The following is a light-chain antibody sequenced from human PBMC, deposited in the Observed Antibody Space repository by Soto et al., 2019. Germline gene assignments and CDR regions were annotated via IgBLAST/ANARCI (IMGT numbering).Light chain of an antibody. CDR1: SGSIASNY. J-gene: IGLJ2*01. CDR3: QSYDSNTVV. V-gene: IGLV6-57*02. Sequence: NFMLTQPHSVSESPGKTVIISCTGSSGSIASNYVQWYQQRPGSAPTTVIYEDNQRPSGVPDRFSGSIDSSSNSASLTISGLQTEDEADYYCQSYDSNTVVFGGGTKLTVL. CDR2: EDN.